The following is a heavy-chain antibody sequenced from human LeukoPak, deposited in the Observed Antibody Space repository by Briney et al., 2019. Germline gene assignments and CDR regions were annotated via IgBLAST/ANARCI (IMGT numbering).Heavy chain of an antibody. CDR1: GGSFSGYY. J-gene: IGHJ4*02. CDR2: INHSGST. CDR3: ARGREDIVVVVAATLDY. V-gene: IGHV4-34*01. Sequence: SETLSLTCAVYGGSFSGYYWSWIRQPTGKGLEWIGEINHSGSTNYNPSLKSRVTISVDTSKNQFSLKLSSVTAADTAVYYCARGREDIVVVVAATLDYWGQGTLVTVSS. D-gene: IGHD2-15*01.